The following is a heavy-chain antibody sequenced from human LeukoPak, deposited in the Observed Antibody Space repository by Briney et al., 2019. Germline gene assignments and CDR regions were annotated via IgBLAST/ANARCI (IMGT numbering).Heavy chain of an antibody. V-gene: IGHV4-39*07. CDR3: ARGVATIRTYYFDY. CDR1: GGSISSSSYY. D-gene: IGHD5-12*01. Sequence: PSETLSLTCTVSGGSISSSSYYWGWIRQPPGKGLEWIGSIYYSGSTYYNPSLKSRVTISVDTSKNQFSLKLSSVTAADTAVYYCARGVATIRTYYFDYWGQGTLVTVSS. CDR2: IYYSGST. J-gene: IGHJ4*02.